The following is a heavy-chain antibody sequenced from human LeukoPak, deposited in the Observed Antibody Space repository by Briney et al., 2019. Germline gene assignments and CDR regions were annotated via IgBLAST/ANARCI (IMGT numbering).Heavy chain of an antibody. CDR3: ARAMSPIVGAMDFDY. Sequence: ASVKVSCKASGYTFTGYYMRWVRQAPGQGLEWMGWINPNSGGTNYAQKFQGRVTMTRDTSISTAYMELGRLRSDDTAVYYCARAMSPIVGAMDFDYWGQGTLVTVSS. J-gene: IGHJ4*02. V-gene: IGHV1-2*02. CDR2: INPNSGGT. D-gene: IGHD1-26*01. CDR1: GYTFTGYY.